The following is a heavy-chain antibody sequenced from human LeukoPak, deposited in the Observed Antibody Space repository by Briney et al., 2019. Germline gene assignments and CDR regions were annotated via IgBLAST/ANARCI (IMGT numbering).Heavy chain of an antibody. J-gene: IGHJ4*02. CDR3: ASSRELHRYDY. CDR1: GGSISSSGFY. V-gene: IGHV4-39*01. D-gene: IGHD1-7*01. CDR2: IYYSAST. Sequence: PSETLSLTCTVSGGSISSSGFYWGWIRQPPGKGLEWIGSIYYSASTYYNPSLKSRVTMSVDTSKNQFSLKLSSVTAAETAVYYCASSRELHRYDYWGQGTLVTVSS.